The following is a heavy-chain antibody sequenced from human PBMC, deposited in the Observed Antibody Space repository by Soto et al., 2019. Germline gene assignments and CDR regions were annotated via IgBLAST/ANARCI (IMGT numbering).Heavy chain of an antibody. CDR3: AKKVNSGPGSQYFDY. CDR1: GFTFSSYS. V-gene: IGHV3-23*01. J-gene: IGHJ4*02. Sequence: GGSLRLSWAASGFTFSSYSMSWVRQAPGKGLEWVSGFRTGGDDGTTYYSDSVKGRFTISRDNSKNRLFLQMNRLRAEDTAIYYCAKKVNSGPGSQYFDYWGQGTLVPVAS. CDR2: FRTGGDDGTT. D-gene: IGHD3-10*01.